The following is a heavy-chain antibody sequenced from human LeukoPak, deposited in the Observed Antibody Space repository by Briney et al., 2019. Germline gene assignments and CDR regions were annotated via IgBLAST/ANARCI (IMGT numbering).Heavy chain of an antibody. D-gene: IGHD2-15*01. CDR2: VNHSGSA. CDR3: ARSPRYCSGGSCYFLHY. V-gene: IGHV4-34*01. J-gene: IGHJ4*02. Sequence: SETLSLTCAVYGGSLSAYYWSWIRQPPGKGLEWIGEVNHSGSANYNPSLKSRVTMSVDTSKNQFSLKLSAVTAADTAVYYCARSPRYCSGGSCYFLHYWGQGTLVTVSS. CDR1: GGSLSAYY.